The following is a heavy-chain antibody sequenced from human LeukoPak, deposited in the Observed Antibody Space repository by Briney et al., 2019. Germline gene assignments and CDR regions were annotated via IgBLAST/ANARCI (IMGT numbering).Heavy chain of an antibody. J-gene: IGHJ4*02. CDR1: GFTFSSYA. CDR3: AKDVYQLPNARAFDY. V-gene: IGHV3-23*01. Sequence: PGGSLRLSCAASGFTFSSYAMSWVRQAPGKGLEWVSAISGSGGSTYYADSVKGRFTISRDNSKNTLYLQMNSLRAEDTAVYYCAKDVYQLPNARAFDYWGQGTLVTVSS. D-gene: IGHD2-2*01. CDR2: ISGSGGST.